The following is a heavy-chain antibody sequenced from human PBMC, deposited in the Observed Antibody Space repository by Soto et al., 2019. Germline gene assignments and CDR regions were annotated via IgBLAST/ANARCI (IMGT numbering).Heavy chain of an antibody. CDR2: ITWDSGNM. D-gene: IGHD1-1*01. J-gene: IGHJ5*01. Sequence: EVQLVKSGGGLVQPGRSLRLSCEASGFTFDDYSLHWVRQAPGKGLEWVSGITWDSGNMNYADSVKGRFTISRDNGQNSLHLQMNSLRPEDTAVYFCVKVRPRDGYTIHYDSWGQGSLVTVSP. V-gene: IGHV3-9*01. CDR3: VKVRPRDGYTIHYDS. CDR1: GFTFDDYS.